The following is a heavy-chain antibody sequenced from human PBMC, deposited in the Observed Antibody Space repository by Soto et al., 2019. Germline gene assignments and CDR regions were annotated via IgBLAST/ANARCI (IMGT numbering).Heavy chain of an antibody. D-gene: IGHD3-22*01. CDR2: ISSDSSNK. J-gene: IGHJ3*02. CDR3: ARVGRSSGYYYLEGDGFDI. CDR1: GFTFSDYS. Sequence: PGGSLRLSCAVSGFTFSDYSMSWIRQAPGRELEWLSYISSDSSNKKYADSVKGRFIVSRDNAKKSLYLQMNSLRPGDRAVYYCARVGRSSGYYYLEGDGFDIWGHGTMVTVSS. V-gene: IGHV3-11*05.